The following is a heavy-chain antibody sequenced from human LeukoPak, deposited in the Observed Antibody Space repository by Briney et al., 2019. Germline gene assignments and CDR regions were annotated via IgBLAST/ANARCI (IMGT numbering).Heavy chain of an antibody. V-gene: IGHV1-8*01. CDR3: AAYSSGWYSTGNDAFDI. J-gene: IGHJ3*02. D-gene: IGHD6-19*01. Sequence: ASVKVSCKASGYTFTSYDINWVRQATGQGLEWMGWINPNSGNTGYAQKFQGRVTMTRNTSISTAYMELSSLRSEDTAVYYCAAYSSGWYSTGNDAFDIWGQETMVTVSS. CDR1: GYTFTSYD. CDR2: INPNSGNT.